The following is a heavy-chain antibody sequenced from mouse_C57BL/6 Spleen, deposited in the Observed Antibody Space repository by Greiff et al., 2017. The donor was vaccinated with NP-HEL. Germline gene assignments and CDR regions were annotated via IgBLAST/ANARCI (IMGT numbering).Heavy chain of an antibody. CDR1: GYTFTSYW. CDR2: IDPSDSET. J-gene: IGHJ4*01. CDR3: ARGYGRGYAMDY. V-gene: IGHV1-52*01. Sequence: QVQLQQPGAELVRPGSSVKLSCKASGYTFTSYWMHWVKQRPIQGLEWIGNIDPSDSETHSNQKFKDKATLTVDKSSSTAYMQLSSLTSEDSAVYYCARGYGRGYAMDYWGQGTSVTVSS. D-gene: IGHD2-2*01.